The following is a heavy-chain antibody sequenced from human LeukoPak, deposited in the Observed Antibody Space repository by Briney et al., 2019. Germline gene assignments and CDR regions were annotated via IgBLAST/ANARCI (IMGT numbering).Heavy chain of an antibody. Sequence: SETLSLTCAVYGGSFSGYYWSWIRQPPGKGLEWIGEINHSGSTNYNPSLKSRVTISVDTSKNQLSLKLSSVTAADTAVYYCARVGGNYDYVWGSFTDAFDIWGQGTMVTVSS. CDR2: INHSGST. V-gene: IGHV4-34*01. CDR3: ARVGGNYDYVWGSFTDAFDI. CDR1: GGSFSGYY. J-gene: IGHJ3*02. D-gene: IGHD3-16*01.